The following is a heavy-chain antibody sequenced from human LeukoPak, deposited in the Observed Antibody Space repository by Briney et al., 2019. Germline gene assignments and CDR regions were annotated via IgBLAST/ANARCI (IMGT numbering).Heavy chain of an antibody. CDR2: IYSGSSA. Sequence: GGSLRLSCAASGFTASSNYMSWVRQAPGKGLEWVTVIYSGSSADYADSVKGRFTISRDNSKNTLYLQVNSLRAEDTAVYYCARDPDFWSGPYYMDVWGKGTTVTVSS. V-gene: IGHV3-53*05. CDR3: ARDPDFWSGPYYMDV. D-gene: IGHD3-3*01. J-gene: IGHJ6*03. CDR1: GFTASSNY.